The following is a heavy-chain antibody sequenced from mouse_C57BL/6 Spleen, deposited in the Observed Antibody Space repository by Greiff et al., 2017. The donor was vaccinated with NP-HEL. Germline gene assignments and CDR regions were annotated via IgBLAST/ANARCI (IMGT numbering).Heavy chain of an antibody. J-gene: IGHJ1*03. CDR2: IDPSDSYT. CDR3: ARSRGGYYDDWYFEG. D-gene: IGHD2-3*01. CDR1: GYTFTSYW. V-gene: IGHV1-69*01. Sequence: QVQLQQPGAELVMPGASVKLSCKASGYTFTSYWMHWVKQRPGQGLEWIGEIDPSDSYTNYNQKFKGKSTLTVDKSSSTAYMQLSSLTSEDSAVYYCARSRGGYYDDWYFEGGGTGTTVTVSS.